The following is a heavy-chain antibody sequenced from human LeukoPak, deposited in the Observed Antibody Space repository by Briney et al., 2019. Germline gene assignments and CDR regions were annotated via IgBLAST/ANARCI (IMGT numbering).Heavy chain of an antibody. D-gene: IGHD5-18*01. Sequence: SETLSLTCTVSGDSFPSTSYYWGWIRQPPGKGLEWIGSIFYNGRAHYDPSLQSRVTISLDTSKNQFSLKLGSMTAADTAVYYCARALGYSYGNDYWGQGTLVTVSS. J-gene: IGHJ4*02. CDR1: GDSFPSTSYY. CDR2: IFYNGRA. CDR3: ARALGYSYGNDY. V-gene: IGHV4-39*07.